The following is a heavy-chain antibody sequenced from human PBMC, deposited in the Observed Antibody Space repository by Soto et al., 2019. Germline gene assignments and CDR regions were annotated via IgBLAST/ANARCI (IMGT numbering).Heavy chain of an antibody. J-gene: IGHJ3*01. Sequence: QVQLVQSGAEVRKPGASVKVSCKASGYSFSSYDINWVRQAAGQGLEWMGWMNPSSGNKAYAQKFQGRGAMTRNTSVSTAYRELTCLTSEDTAAYYCARGGVSRGAFDLWGQGTVVTVTS. D-gene: IGHD3-10*01. CDR2: MNPSSGNK. V-gene: IGHV1-8*01. CDR3: ARGGVSRGAFDL. CDR1: GYSFSSYD.